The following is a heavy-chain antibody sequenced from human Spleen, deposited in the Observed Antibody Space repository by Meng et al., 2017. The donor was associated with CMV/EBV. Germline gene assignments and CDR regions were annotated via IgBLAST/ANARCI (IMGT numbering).Heavy chain of an antibody. D-gene: IGHD6-19*01. CDR2: ISPYNGNT. CDR3: ALYSSGWYP. J-gene: IGHJ6*02. V-gene: IGHV1-18*01. CDR1: GYTFTTYS. Sequence: ASVKVSRKASGYTFTTYSITWVRQAPGQGLEWMGWISPYNGNTEYAQKFQGRVTMTTDTSTSTAYMELNSLKSEDTAVYYCALYSSGWYPWGQGTTVTVSS.